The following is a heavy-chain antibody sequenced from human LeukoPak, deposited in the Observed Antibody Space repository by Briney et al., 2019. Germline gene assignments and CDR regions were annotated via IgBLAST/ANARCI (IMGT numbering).Heavy chain of an antibody. J-gene: IGHJ4*02. CDR1: GFTFDDYG. CDR3: ARVTIFGVVIRYFDY. CDR2: IDWNGGST. Sequence: GGSLRLSCAASGFTFDDYGMSWVRQAPGKGLEWVSGIDWNGGSTGYADSVKGRFTISRDNAKNSLYLQMNSLRAEDTALYHCARVTIFGVVIRYFDYWGQGTLVTVSS. D-gene: IGHD3-3*01. V-gene: IGHV3-20*01.